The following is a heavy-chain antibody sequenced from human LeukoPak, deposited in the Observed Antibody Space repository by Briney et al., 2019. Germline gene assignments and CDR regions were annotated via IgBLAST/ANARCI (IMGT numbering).Heavy chain of an antibody. CDR3: AEHSHCYGFSGHYYVRAFDM. CDR1: GGSLSSYY. V-gene: IGHV4-4*07. D-gene: IGHD3-22*01. Sequence: SETLSLTCTVSGGSLSSYYWSWIRQPAGKGLEWIGRISTSGSTNYNPSLKSRVTMSVDTSNNQFSLKLSSVTAAYTAWYYCAEHSHCYGFSGHYYVRAFDMWGQGTMVTVSS. CDR2: ISTSGST. J-gene: IGHJ3*02.